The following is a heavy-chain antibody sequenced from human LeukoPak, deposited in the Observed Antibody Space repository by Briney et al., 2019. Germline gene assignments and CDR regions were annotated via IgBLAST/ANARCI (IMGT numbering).Heavy chain of an antibody. D-gene: IGHD3-22*01. CDR2: INPSGGST. J-gene: IGHJ4*02. CDR1: GYTFTSYY. V-gene: IGHV1-46*01. CDR3: ARDQGSSGYLYYFDY. Sequence: ASVKVSCKASGYTFTSYYMHWVRQAPGQGLEWMGIINPSGGSTSYAQKFQGRVTMTRDTSTSTVYMELSSPRSEDTAVYYCARDQGSSGYLYYFDYWGQGTLVTVSS.